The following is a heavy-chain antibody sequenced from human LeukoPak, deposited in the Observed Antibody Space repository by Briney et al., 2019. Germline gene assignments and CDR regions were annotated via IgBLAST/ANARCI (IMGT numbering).Heavy chain of an antibody. CDR3: ARVEQLWSLFDY. CDR1: GFTFSNYY. D-gene: IGHD5-18*01. V-gene: IGHV3-11*06. CDR2: ISSSSSYT. J-gene: IGHJ4*02. Sequence: GGSLRLSCAASGFTFSNYYMSWIRQAPGKGLERVSYISSSSSYTNYADSVKGRFTISRDNAKNSLYLQMNSLRAEDTAVYYCARVEQLWSLFDYWGQGTLVTVSS.